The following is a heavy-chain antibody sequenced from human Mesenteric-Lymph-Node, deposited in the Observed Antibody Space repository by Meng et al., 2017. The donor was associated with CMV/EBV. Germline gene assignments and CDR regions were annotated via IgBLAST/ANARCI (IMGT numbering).Heavy chain of an antibody. J-gene: IGHJ4*02. Sequence: YGGSFSGYYWSWIRQPPGKGLEWIGDINYSGSTNYSPSLKSRVTISIETSKSQFSLKLNSVTAADTALYYCARGYYYGSGSYPGRDYWGQGTLVTVSS. CDR2: INYSGST. D-gene: IGHD3-10*01. V-gene: IGHV4-34*13. CDR1: GGSFSGYY. CDR3: ARGYYYGSGSYPGRDY.